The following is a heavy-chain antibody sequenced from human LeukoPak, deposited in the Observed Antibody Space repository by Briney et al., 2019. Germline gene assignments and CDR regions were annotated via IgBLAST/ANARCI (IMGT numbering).Heavy chain of an antibody. CDR1: GFTFSSYE. Sequence: PGGSLRLSCAASGFTFSSYEMNWVRQAPGKGLEWVSYISSSDNTIHHANSVKGRFTISRDNAKNSLYLQMNSLRAEDTAVYYCARDINWVGGYWGQGTLVTVSS. D-gene: IGHD7-27*01. CDR2: ISSSDNTI. CDR3: ARDINWVGGY. V-gene: IGHV3-48*03. J-gene: IGHJ4*02.